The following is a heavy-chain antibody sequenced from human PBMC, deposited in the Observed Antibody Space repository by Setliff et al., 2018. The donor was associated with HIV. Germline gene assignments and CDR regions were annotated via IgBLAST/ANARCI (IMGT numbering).Heavy chain of an antibody. V-gene: IGHV1-46*01. CDR1: GYTFTSYA. J-gene: IGHJ3*02. CDR3: ARARHHGYNFPEAFDI. CDR2: INPSGGST. Sequence: GASVKVSCKASGYTFTSYAMHWVRQAPGQGLEWMGIINPSGGSTSYAQKFQGRVTMTRDTSTSTVYMELSSLRSEDTAVYYCARARHHGYNFPEAFDIWGQGTMVTVSS. D-gene: IGHD5-12*01.